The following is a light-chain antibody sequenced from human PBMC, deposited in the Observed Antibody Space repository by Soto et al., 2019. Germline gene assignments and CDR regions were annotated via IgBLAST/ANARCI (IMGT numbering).Light chain of an antibody. Sequence: EMVITESPTSLSESPGETATLSSRASQSVSSNLAWYQQKPGQAPRPLIYGASTRATDVPARFSGSGSGTEFTLTISRLRSEDFAVYYSQKYDMGAWTFGQGTKVDI. CDR2: GAS. CDR1: QSVSSN. J-gene: IGKJ1*01. V-gene: IGKV3-15*01. CDR3: QKYDMGAWT.